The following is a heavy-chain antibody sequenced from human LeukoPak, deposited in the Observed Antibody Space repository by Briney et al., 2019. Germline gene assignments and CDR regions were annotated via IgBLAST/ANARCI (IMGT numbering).Heavy chain of an antibody. CDR2: ISSSGSTI. CDR1: GFTFSDYY. V-gene: IGHV3-11*04. J-gene: IGHJ6*03. Sequence: GGSLRLSCPASGFTFSDYYMSWIRQAPGKGLEWVSYISSSGSTIYYADSVKGRFTISRDNAKNSLYLQMNSLRAEDTAVYYCARGTGTTPDYYMDVWGKGTTVTVSS. D-gene: IGHD1-7*01. CDR3: ARGTGTTPDYYMDV.